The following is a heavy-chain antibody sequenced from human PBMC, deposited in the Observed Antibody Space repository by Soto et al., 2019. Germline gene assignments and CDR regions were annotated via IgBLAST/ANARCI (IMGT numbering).Heavy chain of an antibody. J-gene: IGHJ4*02. Sequence: SETLSLTCTVSGDPVSSHYWSWIRQPAGKGLEWLGRLYNDERTNYNPSLKSRVTMSMDTSKNQFSLKLTSVTAAESAVYFCAREPLAHSYFDFWGQGILVTVSS. CDR2: LYNDERT. V-gene: IGHV4-4*07. CDR3: AREPLAHSYFDF. CDR1: GDPVSSHY.